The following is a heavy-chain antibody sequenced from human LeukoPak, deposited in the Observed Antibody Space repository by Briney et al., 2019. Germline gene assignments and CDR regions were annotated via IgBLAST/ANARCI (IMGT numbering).Heavy chain of an antibody. D-gene: IGHD3-22*01. CDR1: GLTFRSYA. Sequence: WGSLRLSCSASGLTFRSYAMHWVRQAPGKGLECVSGGTGNGGGTFYADSVKGRFTISRDNFKNTLYLQMSSLRAEDTAVYYCAKGSSYFYDSSDYRLDYWGQGTLVTVSS. CDR2: GTGNGGGT. V-gene: IGHV3-64D*06. J-gene: IGHJ4*02. CDR3: AKGSSYFYDSSDYRLDY.